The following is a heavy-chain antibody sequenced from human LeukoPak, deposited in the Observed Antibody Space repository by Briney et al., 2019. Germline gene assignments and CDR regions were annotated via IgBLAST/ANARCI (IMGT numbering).Heavy chain of an antibody. V-gene: IGHV3-9*01. D-gene: IGHD5-18*01. CDR1: GFTFDDYT. CDR2: ISWNSGSI. Sequence: GRSLRLSCAASGFTFDDYTMHWVRQAPGKGLEWVSGISWNSGSIGYADSVKGRFTISRDNAKNSLYLQMNSLRAEDTAVYYCAGSHEDTAMVPEDYWGQGTLVTVSS. CDR3: AGSHEDTAMVPEDY. J-gene: IGHJ4*02.